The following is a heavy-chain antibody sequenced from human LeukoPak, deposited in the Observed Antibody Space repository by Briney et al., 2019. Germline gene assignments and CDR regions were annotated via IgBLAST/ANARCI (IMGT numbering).Heavy chain of an antibody. Sequence: GGSLRLSCAASGFTFSSYEMNWVRQAPGKGLEWVSYISSSGSTIYYADSVKGRFTISRDNSKNTLYLQMNSLRAEDTAVYYCAKDRGHIVVVTAIPDYYFDYWGQGTLVTVSS. CDR3: AKDRGHIVVVTAIPDYYFDY. V-gene: IGHV3-48*03. CDR2: ISSSGSTI. D-gene: IGHD2-21*02. CDR1: GFTFSSYE. J-gene: IGHJ4*02.